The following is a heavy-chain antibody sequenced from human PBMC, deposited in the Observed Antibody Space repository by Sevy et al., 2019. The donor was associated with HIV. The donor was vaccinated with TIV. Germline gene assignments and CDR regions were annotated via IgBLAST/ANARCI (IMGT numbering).Heavy chain of an antibody. Sequence: SETLSLTCTVSGGSISSYYWSWVRQPPGKVLEWIGYISSIGSTNYNPSLKSRVTISVDTSKKQFSLKLSSVTAADTAMYYCARGRGVVGATGGMDVWARGTTVTVSS. CDR1: GGSISSYY. V-gene: IGHV4-59*01. D-gene: IGHD1-26*01. CDR2: ISSIGST. CDR3: ARGRGVVGATGGMDV. J-gene: IGHJ6*02.